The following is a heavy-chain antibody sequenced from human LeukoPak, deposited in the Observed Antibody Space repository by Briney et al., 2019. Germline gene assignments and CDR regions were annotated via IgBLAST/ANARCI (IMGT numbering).Heavy chain of an antibody. D-gene: IGHD6-6*01. CDR2: INHSGST. J-gene: IGHJ4*02. Sequence: KPSETLSLTCAVYGGSFSGYYWGWIRQPPGKGLEWIGEINHSGSTNYNPSLKSRVTISVDTSKNQFSLKLSSVTAADTAVYYCARDLGAARRYFDYWGQGTLVTVSS. V-gene: IGHV4-34*01. CDR3: ARDLGAARRYFDY. CDR1: GGSFSGYY.